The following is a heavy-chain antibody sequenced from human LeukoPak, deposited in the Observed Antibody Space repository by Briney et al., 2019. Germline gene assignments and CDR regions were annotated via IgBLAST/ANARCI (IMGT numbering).Heavy chain of an antibody. CDR1: GFTFSGSA. J-gene: IGHJ4*02. CDR2: IRSTANGYAT. V-gene: IGHV3-73*01. CDR3: ASQITMIVVPAGGFDY. D-gene: IGHD3-22*01. Sequence: GGSLRLSCAASGFTFSGSALHWVRQASGKGLEWVGRIRSTANGYATAYAASVKGRFTISRDNAKNSLYLQMNSLRAEDTAVYYCASQITMIVVPAGGFDYWGQGTLVTVSS.